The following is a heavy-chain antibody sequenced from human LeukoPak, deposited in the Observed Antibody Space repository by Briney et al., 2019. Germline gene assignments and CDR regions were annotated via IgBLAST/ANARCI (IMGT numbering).Heavy chain of an antibody. J-gene: IGHJ4*02. CDR2: IIPVFGTA. CDR3: ARELNYDSSGYYFDY. V-gene: IGHV1-69*13. D-gene: IGHD3-22*01. CDR1: GGTFSSYA. Sequence: SVKVSCKASGGTFSSYAINWVRQAPGQGLEWMGGIIPVFGTANYAQKFKGRVTITADESTRTAYMELSSLRSDDTAVYYCARELNYDSSGYYFDYWGQGTLVTVSS.